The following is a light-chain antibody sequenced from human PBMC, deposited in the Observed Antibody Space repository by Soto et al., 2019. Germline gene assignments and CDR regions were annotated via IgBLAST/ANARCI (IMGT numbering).Light chain of an antibody. CDR1: QSVSSY. Sequence: EIVLTQSPATLSLSPGERATLSCRASQSVSSYLAWYQQKPGQAPRLLIYDASNRATGIPARFSGSGSGTDFTLTISSLEPDDYAVYYCQQRSNWLSITFGQGTQLEIK. J-gene: IGKJ5*01. CDR3: QQRSNWLSIT. CDR2: DAS. V-gene: IGKV3-11*01.